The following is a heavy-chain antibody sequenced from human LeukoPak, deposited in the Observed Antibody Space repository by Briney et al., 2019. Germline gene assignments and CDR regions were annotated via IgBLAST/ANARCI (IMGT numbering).Heavy chain of an antibody. V-gene: IGHV3-30*11. J-gene: IGHJ4*02. Sequence: PGRSLRLSCAASGFTFSSYAMHWVRQAPGERLEWVAGISYDGNTKYYAGSLKGGFTISRDNSKNTLYLQMNSLRAEDTAVYYCARDRDSSGLNWGQGTLVTVSS. CDR2: ISYDGNTK. CDR3: ARDRDSSGLN. D-gene: IGHD6-19*01. CDR1: GFTFSSYA.